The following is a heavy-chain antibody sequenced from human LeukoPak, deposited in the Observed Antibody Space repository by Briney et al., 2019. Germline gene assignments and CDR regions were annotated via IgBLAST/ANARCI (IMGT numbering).Heavy chain of an antibody. Sequence: GASVKVSCKASGYTFTGYYMHWVRQAPGQGLEWMGWINPNSGGTNYAQKFQGRVTMTRDTSISTAYMELSRLRSDDTAVYYCARATYYDFWSGSIPGDYWGQGTLVTVSS. CDR3: ARATYYDFWSGSIPGDY. CDR1: GYTFTGYY. CDR2: INPNSGGT. D-gene: IGHD3-3*01. V-gene: IGHV1-2*02. J-gene: IGHJ4*02.